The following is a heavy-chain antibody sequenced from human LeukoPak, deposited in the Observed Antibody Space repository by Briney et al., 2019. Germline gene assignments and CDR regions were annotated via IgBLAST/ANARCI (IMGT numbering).Heavy chain of an antibody. Sequence: GSLRLSCAASGFTFSTYGMHWVRQAPGKGLEWVAFIRYDGSNKYYADSVKGRFTISRDNSKNTLYLQMNSLRAEDTAVYYCAKDNYDYGDYDGGDYWGQGTLVTVSS. CDR1: GFTFSTYG. CDR3: AKDNYDYGDYDGGDY. D-gene: IGHD4-17*01. V-gene: IGHV3-30*02. CDR2: IRYDGSNK. J-gene: IGHJ4*02.